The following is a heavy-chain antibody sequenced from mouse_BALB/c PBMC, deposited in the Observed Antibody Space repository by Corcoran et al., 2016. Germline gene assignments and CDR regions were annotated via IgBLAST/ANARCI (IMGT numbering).Heavy chain of an antibody. J-gene: IGHJ3*01. CDR2: IDPVNGNT. D-gene: IGHD1-2*01. Sequence: EVQLQQSGAELVKPGASVKLSCTASGFNIKDTYMHWVKQRPEQGLEWIGRIDPVNGNTKYDPKFQGKATITADTSSNTAYLQLSSLTSEDTAVYYCATSTATAWFAYWGQGTLVTVSA. CDR1: GFNIKDTY. CDR3: ATSTATAWFAY. V-gene: IGHV14-3*02.